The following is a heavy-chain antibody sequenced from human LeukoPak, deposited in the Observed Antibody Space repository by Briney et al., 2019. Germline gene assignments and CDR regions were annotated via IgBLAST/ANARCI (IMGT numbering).Heavy chain of an antibody. CDR3: ARSSSSGYLLGY. J-gene: IGHJ4*02. CDR1: GFTFSSYG. D-gene: IGHD5-12*01. V-gene: IGHV3-21*01. CDR2: ISSSSSYI. Sequence: SGGSLRLSCAASGFTFSSYGMHWVRQAPGKGLEWVSSISSSSSYIYYADSVKGRFTISRDNAKNSLYLQMNSLRAEDTAVYYCARSSSSGYLLGYWGQGTLVTVSS.